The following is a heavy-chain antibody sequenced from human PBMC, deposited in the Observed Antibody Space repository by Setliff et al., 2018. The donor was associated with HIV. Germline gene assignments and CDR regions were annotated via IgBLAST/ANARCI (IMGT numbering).Heavy chain of an antibody. D-gene: IGHD7-27*01. J-gene: IGHJ3*02. V-gene: IGHV3-49*04. Sequence: GGSLRLSCTASGFIFGDYAMSWVRQAPGKGLEWVGFIRSKRYGGTTEYAASVKGRFTISRDDSKSIAYLQMNSLKTEDTAVYYCATPKPGDGITFDIWGQGTMVTVSS. CDR3: ATPKPGDGITFDI. CDR1: GFIFGDYA. CDR2: IRSKRYGGTT.